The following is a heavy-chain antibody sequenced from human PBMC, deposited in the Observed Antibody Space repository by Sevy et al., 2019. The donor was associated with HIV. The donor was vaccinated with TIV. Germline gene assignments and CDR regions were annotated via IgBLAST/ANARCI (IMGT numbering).Heavy chain of an antibody. Sequence: GGSLRLSCAASGFTFSVYWMNWVRQAPGKGLEWVATMKEDGSEKYYVDSVKGRFTISRDNAKNSLYLQMNSLRAEDTAVYYCARATYYYDTSGPYFFDFWGQGTLVTVSS. V-gene: IGHV3-7*01. D-gene: IGHD3-22*01. CDR3: ARATYYYDTSGPYFFDF. CDR2: MKEDGSEK. CDR1: GFTFSVYW. J-gene: IGHJ4*02.